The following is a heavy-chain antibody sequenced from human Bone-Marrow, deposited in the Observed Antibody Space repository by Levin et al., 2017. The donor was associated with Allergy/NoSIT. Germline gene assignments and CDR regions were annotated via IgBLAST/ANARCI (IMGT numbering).Heavy chain of an antibody. Sequence: AGGSLRLSCAASGFTFSSYSMNWVRQAPGKGLEWVSSISSSSSYIYYADSVKGRFTISRDNAKNSLYLQMNSLRAEDTAVYYCARGNSPTPLNWFDPWGQGTLVTVSS. CDR3: ARGNSPTPLNWFDP. J-gene: IGHJ5*02. CDR2: ISSSSSYI. D-gene: IGHD2/OR15-2a*01. V-gene: IGHV3-21*01. CDR1: GFTFSSYS.